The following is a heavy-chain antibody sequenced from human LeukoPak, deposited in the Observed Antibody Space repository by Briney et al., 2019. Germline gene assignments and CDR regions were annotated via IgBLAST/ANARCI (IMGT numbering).Heavy chain of an antibody. V-gene: IGHV4-61*02. D-gene: IGHD1-26*01. Sequence: SETLSLTCTVSGDSISSINYYWSWIRQPAGKGLEWIGRIYTSGSINYNPSLKSRVTISVDTSKNQFSLKVTSVTAADTAVYYCASSGAYDYYYYMDVWGKGTTVTVSS. J-gene: IGHJ6*03. CDR2: IYTSGSI. CDR3: ASSGAYDYYYYMDV. CDR1: GDSISSINYY.